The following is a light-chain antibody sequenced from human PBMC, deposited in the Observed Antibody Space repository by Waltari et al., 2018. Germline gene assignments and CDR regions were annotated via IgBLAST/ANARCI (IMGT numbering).Light chain of an antibody. CDR3: QHYNGDSRT. V-gene: IGKV1-5*03. J-gene: IGKJ1*01. CDR1: QNVNRW. CDR2: KAS. Sequence: DIQMTQSPSTLSVSVGDRVTITCRASQNVNRWLAWYQQKPGKAPTLLIYKASSLESGVPSRFSGSGSGTEFTLTISSLQADDFATHYCQHYNGDSRTFGQGTKVEIK.